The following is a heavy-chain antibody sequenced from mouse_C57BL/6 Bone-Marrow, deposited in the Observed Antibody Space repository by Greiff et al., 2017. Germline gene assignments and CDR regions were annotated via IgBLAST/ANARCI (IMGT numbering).Heavy chain of an antibody. CDR3: VRRGLFLGRYFDV. V-gene: IGHV10-1*01. CDR1: GFSFNTYA. J-gene: IGHJ1*03. Sequence: DVKLVESGGGLVQPKGSLKLSCAASGFSFNTYAMNWVRQAPGKGLEWVARIRSKSNNYATYYADSVKDRFTISRDDSESMLYLQMNNLKTEDTAMYYCVRRGLFLGRYFDVWGTGTTVTVSS. CDR2: IRSKSNNYAT. D-gene: IGHD1-1*01.